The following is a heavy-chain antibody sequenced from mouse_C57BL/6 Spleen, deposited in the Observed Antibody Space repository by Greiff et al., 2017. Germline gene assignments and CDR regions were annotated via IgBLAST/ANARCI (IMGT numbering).Heavy chain of an antibody. D-gene: IGHD1-1*01. J-gene: IGHJ3*01. Sequence: VQVVESGPELVKPGASVKISCKASGYAFSSSWMNWVKQRPGKGLEWIGRIYPGDGDTNYNGKFKGKATLTADKSSSTAYMQLSSLTSEDSAVYFCARDYGSSPFAYWGQGTLVTVSA. CDR2: IYPGDGDT. CDR1: GYAFSSSW. V-gene: IGHV1-82*01. CDR3: ARDYGSSPFAY.